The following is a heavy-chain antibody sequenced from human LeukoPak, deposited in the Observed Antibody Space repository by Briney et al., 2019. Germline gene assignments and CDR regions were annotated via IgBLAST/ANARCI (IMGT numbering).Heavy chain of an antibody. J-gene: IGHJ5*02. V-gene: IGHV1-3*01. Sequence: ASVRDSCKGCGYTFTRYGMHWVRQARGRRGAWMGWMNAGNGNKKYSKKYQGRVTSTSDTSASTAYIELSSLRSEDTAVYSCARGRDYYCTSTSCYSLGWFDPWGEGPLVTVSS. CDR3: ARGRDYYCTSTSCYSLGWFDP. D-gene: IGHD2-2*01. CDR1: GYTFTRYG. CDR2: MNAGNGNK.